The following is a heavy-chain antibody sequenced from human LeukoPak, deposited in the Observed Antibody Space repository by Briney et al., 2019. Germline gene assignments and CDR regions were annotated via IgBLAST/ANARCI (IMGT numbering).Heavy chain of an antibody. CDR3: ARESYNGAFDY. V-gene: IGHV4-38-2*02. D-gene: IGHD5-24*01. J-gene: IGHJ4*02. CDR2: IYHSGST. CDR1: GYSISSGYY. Sequence: SETLSLTCTVSGYSISSGYYWGWIRQPPGKGLEWIGSIYHSGSTYYNPSLKSRVTISVDTSKNQFSLKLSSVTAADTAVYYCARESYNGAFDYWGRGTLVTVSS.